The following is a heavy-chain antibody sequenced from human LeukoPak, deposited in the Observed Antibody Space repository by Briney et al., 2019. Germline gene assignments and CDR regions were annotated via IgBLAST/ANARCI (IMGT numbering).Heavy chain of an antibody. CDR3: ARYRQAGTLDY. CDR2: INPNSGDT. V-gene: IGHV1-2*02. CDR1: GYTFTDYH. D-gene: IGHD1-7*01. J-gene: IGHJ4*02. Sequence: GASVKVSCRAFGYTFTDYHMHWVRQAPGQGLEWMGWINPNSGDTNYAQKFQGRVTMTRDTTISTAYMELSRLRSDDTAVYYCARYRQAGTLDYWGQGTLVTVSS.